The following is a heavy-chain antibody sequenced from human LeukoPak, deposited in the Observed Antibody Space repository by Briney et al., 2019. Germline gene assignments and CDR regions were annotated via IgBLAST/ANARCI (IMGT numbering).Heavy chain of an antibody. CDR1: GYTFTSYG. J-gene: IGHJ6*03. CDR2: ISAYNGNT. Sequence: ASVKVSCKASGYTFTSYGISWVRQAPGQGLEWMGWISAYNGNTNYAQKLQGRVTMTTDTSTSTAYMELRSLRSDDTAVYYCARGTMVRGTVSYMDVWGKGTTVTISS. CDR3: ARGTMVRGTVSYMDV. V-gene: IGHV1-18*01. D-gene: IGHD3-10*01.